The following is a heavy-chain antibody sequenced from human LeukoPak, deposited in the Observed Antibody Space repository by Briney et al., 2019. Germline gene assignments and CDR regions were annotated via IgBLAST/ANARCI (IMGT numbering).Heavy chain of an antibody. D-gene: IGHD3-16*02. CDR1: GFTFSSYS. Sequence: GGSLRLSCAASGFTFSSYSMNWVRQAPGKGLEWVSSISSSSSYIYYADSVKGRFTISRDNAKNSLYLQMNSLRAEDTAVYYCARDHYHDYVWGSYPGSTNFDYWGQGTLVTVSS. J-gene: IGHJ4*02. CDR2: ISSSSSYI. CDR3: ARDHYHDYVWGSYPGSTNFDY. V-gene: IGHV3-21*01.